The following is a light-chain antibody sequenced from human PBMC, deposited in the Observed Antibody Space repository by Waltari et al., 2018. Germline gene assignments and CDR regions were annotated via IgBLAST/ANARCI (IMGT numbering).Light chain of an antibody. CDR3: AAWDDSLSGVL. J-gene: IGLJ2*01. V-gene: IGLV1-47*01. Sequence: SVLTQPPSASGTPGQRVTIPCSGSSSNIGSTYVYWYQQLPGPAPKLLIYRNNQRPSGVPDRFSGSKSGTSASLAISGLRSEDEADYYCAAWDDSLSGVLFGGGTKLTV. CDR2: RNN. CDR1: SSNIGSTY.